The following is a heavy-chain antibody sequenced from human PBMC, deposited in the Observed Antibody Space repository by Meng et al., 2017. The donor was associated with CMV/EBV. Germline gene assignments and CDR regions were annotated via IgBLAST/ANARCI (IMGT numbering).Heavy chain of an antibody. J-gene: IGHJ1*01. CDR3: ASYSSGWYIQH. CDR2: IYSGGST. CDR1: GFTVSSNY. D-gene: IGHD6-19*01. Sequence: RGEVGGGLVQRGGSLRISCAASGFTVSSNYMSWVRKAPGKGLEWVSVIYSGGSTYYADSVKGRFTISRDNSKNTLYLKMNSLRAEDTAVYYCASYSSGWYIQHWGQGTLVTVSS. V-gene: IGHV3-66*01.